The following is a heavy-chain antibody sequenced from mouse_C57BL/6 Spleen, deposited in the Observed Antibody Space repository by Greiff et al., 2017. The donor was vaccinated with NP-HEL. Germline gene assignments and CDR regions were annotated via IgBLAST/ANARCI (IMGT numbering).Heavy chain of an antibody. D-gene: IGHD2-1*01. CDR3: ARSFYSYAMDY. CDR1: GYTFTSYW. Sequence: VQLQQPGAELVKPGASVKMSCKASGYTFTSYWITWVKQRPGQGLEWIGDIYPGSGSTNYNEKFKSKATLTVDTSSSTAYMQRSSLTSEDSAVYYCARSFYSYAMDYWGQGTSVTVSS. J-gene: IGHJ4*01. V-gene: IGHV1-55*01. CDR2: IYPGSGST.